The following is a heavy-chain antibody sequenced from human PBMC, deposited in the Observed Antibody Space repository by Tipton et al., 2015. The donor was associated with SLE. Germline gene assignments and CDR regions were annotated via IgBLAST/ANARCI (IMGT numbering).Heavy chain of an antibody. CDR3: ARKRNGMGI. D-gene: IGHD5-24*01. CDR2: ISHSGST. Sequence: TLSLTCAVYGGSFSGYYWSWIRQPPGKGLEWIGEISHSGSTNYNPSLKSRVTISVDTSKNQFSLKLSSVTAADTAVYYCARKRNGMGIWGQGTMVTVSS. CDR1: GGSFSGYY. J-gene: IGHJ3*02. V-gene: IGHV4-34*01.